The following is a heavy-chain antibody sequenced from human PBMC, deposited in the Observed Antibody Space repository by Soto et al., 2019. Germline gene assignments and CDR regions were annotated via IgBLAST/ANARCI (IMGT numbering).Heavy chain of an antibody. CDR3: AHRRQDTYFDH. D-gene: IGHD2-15*01. J-gene: IGHJ4*02. CDR1: GFSLNTTGVG. CDR2: IYWDDDK. Sequence: QITLKESGPMLVKPTQTLTLTCTFSGFSLNTTGVGVGWIRQPPGKALEWLALIYWDDDKRYRPSMTSRLTMTKDTSKNHVVLTVTNMVHVYAATYYCAHRRQDTYFDHGGQGTLVTVSS. V-gene: IGHV2-5*02.